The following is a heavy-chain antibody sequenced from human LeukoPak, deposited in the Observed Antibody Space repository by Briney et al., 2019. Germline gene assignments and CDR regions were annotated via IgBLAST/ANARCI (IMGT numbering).Heavy chain of an antibody. CDR3: ARSITSSWYGDFQH. CDR1: GGSMSGYF. V-gene: IGHV4-59*01. D-gene: IGHD6-13*01. Sequence: SETLSLTCTVSGGSMSGYFWSWIRQPPGKGLEWIGYIYYSGSTNYNPSLKGRVTISVDTSKNQFSLKLSSVTAADTAVYYCARSITSSWYGDFQHWGQGTLVTVSS. J-gene: IGHJ1*01. CDR2: IYYSGST.